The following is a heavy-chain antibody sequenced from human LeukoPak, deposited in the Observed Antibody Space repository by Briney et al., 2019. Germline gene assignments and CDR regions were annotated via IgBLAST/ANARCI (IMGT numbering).Heavy chain of an antibody. D-gene: IGHD1-26*01. CDR1: GGSISSGGYY. J-gene: IGHJ4*02. CDR2: IYYSGST. Sequence: SETLSLTCTVSGGSISSGGYYWSWIRQHPGKGLEWIGYIYYSGSTYYNPSLKSRVTISVDTSKNQFSLKLSSVTAADTAVYYCARRVWEPSGFDYWGQGTLVTVSS. V-gene: IGHV4-39*01. CDR3: ARRVWEPSGFDY.